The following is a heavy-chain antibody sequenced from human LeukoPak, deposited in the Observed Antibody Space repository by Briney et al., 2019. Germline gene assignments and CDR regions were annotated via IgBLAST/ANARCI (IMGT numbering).Heavy chain of an antibody. J-gene: IGHJ4*02. D-gene: IGHD1-20*01. Sequence: PSETLSLTCTVSGGSISSYYWTWLRQPPGKGLEWIGYISYSGSTNYNPSLKSRVTMSVDTSKNQFSLKLSSVTAADMAIYYCARQVGIIGTTDYFDYWGQGTLVTVSS. CDR3: ARQVGIIGTTDYFDY. CDR1: GGSISSYY. V-gene: IGHV4-59*01. CDR2: ISYSGST.